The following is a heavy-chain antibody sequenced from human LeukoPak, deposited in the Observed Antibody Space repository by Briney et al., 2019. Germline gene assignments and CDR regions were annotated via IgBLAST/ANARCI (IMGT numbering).Heavy chain of an antibody. D-gene: IGHD3-22*01. J-gene: IGHJ4*02. V-gene: IGHV3-9*03. CDR1: GFTFDDYA. CDR2: ISWNSGSI. Sequence: QPGGSLRLSCAASGFTFDDYAMHWVRQAPGKGLEWVSGISWNSGSIGYADSVKGRFTISRDNAKNSLYLQMNSLRAEDMALYYCAKDMGPDGSGYPFDYWGQGTLVTVSS. CDR3: AKDMGPDGSGYPFDY.